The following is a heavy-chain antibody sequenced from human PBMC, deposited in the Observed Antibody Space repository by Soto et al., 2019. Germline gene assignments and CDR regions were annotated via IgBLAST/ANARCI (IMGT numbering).Heavy chain of an antibody. CDR2: TYYRSKWYN. D-gene: IGHD1-26*01. CDR1: GHSVSTSSAA. CDR3: ASDRKVGPVLEV. J-gene: IGHJ6*02. Sequence: PTLSLTCGIPGHSVSTSSAAWNLISPSPSRGLEWLSRTYYRSKWYNDYAVSVKGRISINPNTSKNLFPLQLSSVTPDDSAVYYGASDRKVGPVLEVWGQGTTVTVFS. V-gene: IGHV6-1*01.